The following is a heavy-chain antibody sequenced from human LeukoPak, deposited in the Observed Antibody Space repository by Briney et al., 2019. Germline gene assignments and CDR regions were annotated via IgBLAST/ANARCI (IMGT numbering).Heavy chain of an antibody. CDR2: IYYSGST. J-gene: IGHJ4*02. CDR3: ARGADRYYDSSGYYMF. CDR1: GGSISRGGYY. D-gene: IGHD3-22*01. Sequence: SETLSLTCTVSGGSISRGGYYWSWIRQHPGKGLEWIGYIYYSGSTYYNPSLKSRVTISVDTSKNQFSLKLSSVTAADTAVYYCARGADRYYDSSGYYMFWGQGTLVTVSS. V-gene: IGHV4-31*03.